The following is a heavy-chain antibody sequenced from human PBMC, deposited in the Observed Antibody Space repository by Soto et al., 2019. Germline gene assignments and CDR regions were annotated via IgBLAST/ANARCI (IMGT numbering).Heavy chain of an antibody. Sequence: ASVKVSCKASGGTFSSYTISWVRQAPGQGLEWMGRIIPILGIANYAQKFQGRVTITADKSTSTAYMELSSLRSEDTAVYYCARVRPPPGKAMVKYYYYMDVWSKGTTVTVSS. CDR3: ARVRPPPGKAMVKYYYYMDV. CDR2: IIPILGIA. J-gene: IGHJ6*03. V-gene: IGHV1-69*02. D-gene: IGHD5-18*01. CDR1: GGTFSSYT.